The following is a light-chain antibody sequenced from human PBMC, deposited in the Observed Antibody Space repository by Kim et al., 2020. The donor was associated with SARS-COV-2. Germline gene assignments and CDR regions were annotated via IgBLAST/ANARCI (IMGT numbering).Light chain of an antibody. CDR1: QSVSSRY. CDR2: GAS. J-gene: IGKJ5*01. CDR3: QEYGSSRSIT. V-gene: IGKV3-20*01. Sequence: EIVLTQSPGTLSLSPGERATLSCRASQSVSSRYLAWYQQKPGQAPRLHIYGASSRATGIPDRFSGSGSGTDFTLTISRLEPEDFAVYYCQEYGSSRSITFGQGTRLEIK.